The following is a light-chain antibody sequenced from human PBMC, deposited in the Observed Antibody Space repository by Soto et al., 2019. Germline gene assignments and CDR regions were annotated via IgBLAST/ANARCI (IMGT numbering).Light chain of an antibody. CDR1: QSITRW. Sequence: DIQMTQSPSTLSAAVGDRVTITCRASQSITRWLAWYQQRPGEAPKLLISDASNLESGVPSRFSGSGSGTEFTLTISSLQPDDFATYYCQQYHTYSTFGQGTKVDI. V-gene: IGKV1-5*01. CDR2: DAS. J-gene: IGKJ1*01. CDR3: QQYHTYST.